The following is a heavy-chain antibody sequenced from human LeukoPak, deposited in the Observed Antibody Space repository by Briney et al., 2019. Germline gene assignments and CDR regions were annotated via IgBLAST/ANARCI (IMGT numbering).Heavy chain of an antibody. D-gene: IGHD3-22*01. V-gene: IGHV3-33*01. CDR2: IWYDGSNK. J-gene: IGHJ4*02. CDR3: TRGYYDSSGSIDY. Sequence: PGRSLRLSCAASGFTFSSYGMHWVRQAPGKGLEWVAVIWYDGSNKYYADSVKGRFTISRDNSKNTLYLQMNSLRAEDTAVYYCTRGYYDSSGSIDYWGRGTLVTVSS. CDR1: GFTFSSYG.